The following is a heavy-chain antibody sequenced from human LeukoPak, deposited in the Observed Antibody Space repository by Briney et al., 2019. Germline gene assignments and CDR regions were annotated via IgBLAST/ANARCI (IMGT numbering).Heavy chain of an antibody. CDR2: IRRKTDGGTA. V-gene: IGHV3-15*01. D-gene: IGHD2-2*01. CDR1: GFTFTNSW. J-gene: IGHJ4*02. CDR3: ISGFCSSASCYA. Sequence: GGSLRLSCEASGFTFTNSWVSWGRPAPGEGLGGGGRIRRKTDGGTADYAAPVMGRFTISRDDSNNTLYLQMNSLKTEDTAVYYCISGFCSSASCYAWGRGTLVIVSS.